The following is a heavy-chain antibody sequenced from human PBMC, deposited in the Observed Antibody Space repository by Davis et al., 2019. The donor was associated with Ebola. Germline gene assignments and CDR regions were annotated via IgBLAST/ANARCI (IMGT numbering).Heavy chain of an antibody. CDR3: ARTYRAMVQGVINWFDP. CDR1: RYTFTRYD. CDR2: MNPNSGNT. J-gene: IGHJ5*02. V-gene: IGHV1-8*01. Sequence: SVKVSRQASRYTFTRYDINLVRQATGPGLEWMGWMNPNSGNTGYAQKFQGRVTMTRNTSLSPAYMELSSLRSEDTAVYYCARTYRAMVQGVINWFDPWGQGTLVTVSS. D-gene: IGHD3-10*01.